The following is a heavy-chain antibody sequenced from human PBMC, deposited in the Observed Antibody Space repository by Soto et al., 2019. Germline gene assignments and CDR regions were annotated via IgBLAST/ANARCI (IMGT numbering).Heavy chain of an antibody. CDR3: GRVGSSSSPIDH. Sequence: QVQLVQSGPEVRKPGASVKVSCKTSDYTFTIYGIRWVRQAPGQGLEWMGWISGYDGHRNYAPKLQDRVTMSTDTSTTTAYMGLGSLRSDDTAVYFCGRVGSSSSPIDHWGPGTLVTVSS. V-gene: IGHV1-18*01. CDR1: DYTFTIYG. J-gene: IGHJ4*02. CDR2: ISGYDGHR. D-gene: IGHD6-6*01.